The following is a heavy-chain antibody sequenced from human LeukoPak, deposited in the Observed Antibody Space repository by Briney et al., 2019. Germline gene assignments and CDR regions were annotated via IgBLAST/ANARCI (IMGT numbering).Heavy chain of an antibody. J-gene: IGHJ4*02. V-gene: IGHV4-39*01. Sequence: PSETLSLTCTVSGGSISSSSYYWGWIRQPPGKGLEWIGSIYYSGSTYYNPSLKSRVTISVDTSKNQFSLKLSSVTAADTAVYYCANRLTARYDFWTHYFDYWGQGTLIIVSS. CDR1: GGSISSSSYY. D-gene: IGHD3/OR15-3a*01. CDR3: ANRLTARYDFWTHYFDY. CDR2: IYYSGST.